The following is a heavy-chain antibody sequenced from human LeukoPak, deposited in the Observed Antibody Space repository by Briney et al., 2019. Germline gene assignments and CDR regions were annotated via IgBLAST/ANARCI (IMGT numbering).Heavy chain of an antibody. V-gene: IGHV4-39*07. Sequence: SETLSLTCTVSGGSISSSSYYWGWIRQPPGKGLEWIGSIYYSGSTYYNPSLKSRVTISVDTSKNQFSLKLSSVTAADTAVYYCARGYCTNGVCYTGSSWGIDYWGQGTLVTVSS. CDR3: ARGYCTNGVCYTGSSWGIDY. CDR1: GGSISSSSYY. J-gene: IGHJ4*02. CDR2: IYYSGST. D-gene: IGHD2-8*01.